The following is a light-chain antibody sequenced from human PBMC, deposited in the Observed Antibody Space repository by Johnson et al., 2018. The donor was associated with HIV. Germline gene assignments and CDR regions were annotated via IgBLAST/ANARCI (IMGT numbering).Light chain of an antibody. CDR1: SSNIGNNY. V-gene: IGLV1-51*01. Sequence: QSVLTQPPSVSAAPGQKVTISCSGRSSNIGNNYVSWYQQLPGTAPKLLIYDNNKRPSGIPDRFSGSKSGPSATLGITGLPTGDEADYYCGTWDSSLSGGVFGTGTKVTVL. CDR3: GTWDSSLSGGV. J-gene: IGLJ1*01. CDR2: DNN.